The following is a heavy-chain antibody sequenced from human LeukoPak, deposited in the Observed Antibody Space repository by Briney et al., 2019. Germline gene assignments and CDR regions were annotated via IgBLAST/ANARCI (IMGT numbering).Heavy chain of an antibody. V-gene: IGHV3-66*01. CDR1: GFTVSSNY. CDR3: ARGRFGLSLDY. D-gene: IGHD3-16*01. J-gene: IGHJ4*02. Sequence: PGGSLRLSCAASGFTVSSNYMNWVRPAPGKGLEWVSVIYSGGSTYYADSVKGRFTISRDNSNNTLYLQMNSLRVEDTAVYYCARGRFGLSLDYWGQGTLVTVSS. CDR2: IYSGGST.